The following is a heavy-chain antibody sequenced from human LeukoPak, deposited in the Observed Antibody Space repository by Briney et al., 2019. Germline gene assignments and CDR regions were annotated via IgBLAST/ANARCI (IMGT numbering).Heavy chain of an antibody. CDR3: ARGYYYGSGSYGYYYYGMDV. Sequence: ASVKVSCKASGYTFTSYAMHWVRQAPGQRLEWMGWINAGNGNTKYSQKFQGRVTITRDTSASTAYMELSSLRSEDTAVYYCARGYYYGSGSYGYYYYGMDVWGKGTTVTVSS. CDR1: GYTFTSYA. D-gene: IGHD3-10*01. CDR2: INAGNGNT. J-gene: IGHJ6*04. V-gene: IGHV1-3*01.